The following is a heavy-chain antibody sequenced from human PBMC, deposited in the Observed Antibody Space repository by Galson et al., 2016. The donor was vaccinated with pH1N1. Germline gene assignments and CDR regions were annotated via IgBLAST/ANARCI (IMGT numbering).Heavy chain of an antibody. Sequence: SVKVSCKASGYTFTGHYMHWVRQAPGRGLEWTGWINPENGDTKYAQKFQDRVTMTRDTSNSTAYMEVNRLTSDDTAVYYCARIIRYSSGLDPWGQGTLVTVSS. V-gene: IGHV1-2*02. D-gene: IGHD2-21*01. CDR2: INPENGDT. CDR3: ARIIRYSSGLDP. CDR1: GYTFTGHY. J-gene: IGHJ5*02.